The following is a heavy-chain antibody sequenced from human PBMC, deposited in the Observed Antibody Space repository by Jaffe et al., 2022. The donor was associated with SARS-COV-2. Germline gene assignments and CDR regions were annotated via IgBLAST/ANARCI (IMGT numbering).Heavy chain of an antibody. V-gene: IGHV3-9*01. CDR3: AKVVGAGSADAFDI. CDR1: GFTFDDYA. J-gene: IGHJ3*02. D-gene: IGHD1-26*01. CDR2: ISWNSGSI. Sequence: EVQLVESGGGLVQPGRSLRLSCAASGFTFDDYAMHWVRQAPGKGLEWVSGISWNSGSIGYADSVKGRFTISRDNAKNSLYLQMNSLRAEDTALYYCAKVVGAGSADAFDIWGQGTMVTVSS.